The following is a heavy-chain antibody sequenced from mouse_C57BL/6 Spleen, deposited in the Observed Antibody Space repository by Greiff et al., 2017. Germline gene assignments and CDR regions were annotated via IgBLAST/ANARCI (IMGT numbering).Heavy chain of an antibody. Sequence: EVQLQESGPGMVKPSQSLSLTCTVTGYSITSGYDWHWIRHFPGNKLEWMGYISYSGSTNYNPSLKSRISITHDTSKNHFFLKLNSVTTEDTATYYCARGLLREGYFDVWGTGTTVTVSS. CDR3: ARGLLREGYFDV. CDR2: ISYSGST. V-gene: IGHV3-1*01. D-gene: IGHD1-1*01. J-gene: IGHJ1*03. CDR1: GYSITSGYD.